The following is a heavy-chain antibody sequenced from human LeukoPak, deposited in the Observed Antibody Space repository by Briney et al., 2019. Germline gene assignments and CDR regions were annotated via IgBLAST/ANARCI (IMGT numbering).Heavy chain of an antibody. D-gene: IGHD5-12*01. CDR2: INHSGST. Sequence: SETLSLTCAVYGGSFSGYYWSWIRQPPGKGLEWIGEINHSGSTNYNPSLKSRVTISVDTSKNQFSLKLSSVTAADTAVYYCARGVVATINYFDYWGQGTLVTVSS. J-gene: IGHJ4*02. CDR3: ARGVVATINYFDY. V-gene: IGHV4-34*01. CDR1: GGSFSGYY.